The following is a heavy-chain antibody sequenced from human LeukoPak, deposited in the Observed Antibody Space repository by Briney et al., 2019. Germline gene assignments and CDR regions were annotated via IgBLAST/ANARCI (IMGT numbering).Heavy chain of an antibody. V-gene: IGHV5-51*01. CDR2: IYPGDSDV. Sequence: GDSLKISCQVSGYIFTTYWIAWVRQMPGKGLEWLGIIYPGDSDVRYNPSPPSQLTISADKSINTAYLQWNSLEASDTAIYFCARHEDLSSPFHYWGQGTLVTVPS. CDR3: ARHEDLSSPFHY. CDR1: GYIFTTYW. D-gene: IGHD2-2*01. J-gene: IGHJ4*02.